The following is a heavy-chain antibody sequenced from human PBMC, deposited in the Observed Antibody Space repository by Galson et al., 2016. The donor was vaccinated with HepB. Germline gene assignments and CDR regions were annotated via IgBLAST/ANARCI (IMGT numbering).Heavy chain of an antibody. Sequence: SETLSLTCTVSGDSFHIYHWSWVRQPPGMGLDWIGYISYSGTTNYNPSLASRVAISIDTSKNQFSLRLTSVTAADTSVYYCARLYGLYALGLWGQGTLVTVSS. CDR1: GDSFHIYH. J-gene: IGHJ4*02. D-gene: IGHD3-10*01. V-gene: IGHV4-59*08. CDR2: ISYSGTT. CDR3: ARLYGLYALGL.